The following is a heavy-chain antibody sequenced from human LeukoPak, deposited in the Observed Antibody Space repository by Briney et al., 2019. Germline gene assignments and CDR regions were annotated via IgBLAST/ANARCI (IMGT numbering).Heavy chain of an antibody. V-gene: IGHV1-8*02. CDR2: MNPNSGNT. CDR1: GYTFTSYA. CDR3: AIRFMDV. J-gene: IGHJ6*02. D-gene: IGHD4-17*01. Sequence: ASVKVSCKASGYTFTSYAMHWVRQAPGQRLEWMGWMNPNSGNTGYAQKFQGRVTMTRNTSISTAYMELSSLRSEDTAVYYCAIRFMDVWGQGTTVTVSS.